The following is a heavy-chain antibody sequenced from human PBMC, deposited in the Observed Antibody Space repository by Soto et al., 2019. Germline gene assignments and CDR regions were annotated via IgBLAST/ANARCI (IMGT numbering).Heavy chain of an antibody. Sequence: GGLLRLSCAASGFSCVTYSMNWVIQAPGRGLEWVSCISSSSSHIYYADSVKGRFTISRDNAKNSLYLQMNSLRAEDTAVYYCASDGRGLDAFDIWGQGTMVTVSS. V-gene: IGHV3-21*01. J-gene: IGHJ3*02. CDR2: ISSSSSHI. CDR3: ASDGRGLDAFDI. D-gene: IGHD5-12*01. CDR1: GFSCVTYS.